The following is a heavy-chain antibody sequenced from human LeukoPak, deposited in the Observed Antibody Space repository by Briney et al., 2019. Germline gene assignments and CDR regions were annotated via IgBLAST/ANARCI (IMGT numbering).Heavy chain of an antibody. V-gene: IGHV4-34*01. Sequence: SETLSLTCSVYGGSFSDYFWSWLRQSPGKGLEWIGEIDDGGNTNYNPSLMSRVIVSMEKSKKQFSLVMRSVAAADTAVYYCARFSRITWGDWGDAFDIWGQGTPVIVSS. D-gene: IGHD2-21*02. CDR2: IDDGGNT. CDR3: ARFSRITWGDWGDAFDI. J-gene: IGHJ3*02. CDR1: GGSFSDYF.